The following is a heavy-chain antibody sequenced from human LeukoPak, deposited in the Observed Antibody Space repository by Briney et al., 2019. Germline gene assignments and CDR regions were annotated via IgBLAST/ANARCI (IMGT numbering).Heavy chain of an antibody. CDR1: GGSISSGSYY. D-gene: IGHD3-22*01. J-gene: IGHJ6*02. Sequence: SETLSLTCTVSGGSISSGSYYWSWIRQPAGKGLEWIGRIYTSGSTNYNPSLKSRVTISVDTSKNQFSLKLSSVTAADTAVYYCARDHSYYYDSSGNYGMDVWGQGTTVTVSS. CDR3: ARDHSYYYDSSGNYGMDV. CDR2: IYTSGST. V-gene: IGHV4-61*02.